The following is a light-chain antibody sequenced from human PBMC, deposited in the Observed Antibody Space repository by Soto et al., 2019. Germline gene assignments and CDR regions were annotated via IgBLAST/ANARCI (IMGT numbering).Light chain of an antibody. V-gene: IGLV1-40*01. CDR2: GNS. J-gene: IGLJ1*01. CDR3: QSYDSSMRGV. Sequence: QSVLTQPPSVSGAPGQRVTISCTGSSSNIGAGYDVHWYQQLPGTAPKLLIYGNSNRPSRVPDRFSGSESGTSATLAITGLQAEDEADHYCQSYDSSMRGVFGTGTNLTVL. CDR1: SSNIGAGYD.